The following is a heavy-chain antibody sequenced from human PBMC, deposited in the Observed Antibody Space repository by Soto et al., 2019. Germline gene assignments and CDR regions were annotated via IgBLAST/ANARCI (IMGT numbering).Heavy chain of an antibody. J-gene: IGHJ4*02. Sequence: SETLSLTCTVSGASISNYFWTWIRQPAGKGLEWIGRINPSGITNYNPSLKSRVTISVDTSKNQFSLKLTSVTAADTAVYYCARESVGERPLDYWGQGTLVTVSS. CDR3: ARESVGERPLDY. CDR2: INPSGIT. V-gene: IGHV4-4*07. CDR1: GASISNYF. D-gene: IGHD3-16*01.